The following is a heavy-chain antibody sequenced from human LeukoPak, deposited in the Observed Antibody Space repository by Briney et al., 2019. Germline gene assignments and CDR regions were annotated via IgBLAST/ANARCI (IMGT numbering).Heavy chain of an antibody. V-gene: IGHV3-23*01. CDR3: AKIKGIMITFGGVGYGMDV. D-gene: IGHD3-16*01. CDR1: GFTFSSYA. Sequence: PGGSLRLSCAASGFTFSSYAMSWVRQAPGKGLEWVSAISGSGGSTYYADSVKGRFTISRDNSKNTLYLQMNSLRAEDTAVYYCAKIKGIMITFGGVGYGMDVWGQGTTVTVSS. CDR2: ISGSGGST. J-gene: IGHJ6*02.